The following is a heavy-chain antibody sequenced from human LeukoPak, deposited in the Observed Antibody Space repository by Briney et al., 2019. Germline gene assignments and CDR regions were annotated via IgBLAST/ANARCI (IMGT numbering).Heavy chain of an antibody. CDR3: ARALTSIAVAGTNDY. CDR2: ISAYNGNT. Sequence: AVNVSYKGSVYTFTSCGIRGVGQPPAQGLEGMGWISAYNGNTNYAQKLQGRVTMTTATSTSTAYMELRSLRSDDTAVYYCARALTSIAVAGTNDYWGQGTLVTVSS. CDR1: VYTFTSCG. D-gene: IGHD6-19*01. V-gene: IGHV1-18*01. J-gene: IGHJ4*02.